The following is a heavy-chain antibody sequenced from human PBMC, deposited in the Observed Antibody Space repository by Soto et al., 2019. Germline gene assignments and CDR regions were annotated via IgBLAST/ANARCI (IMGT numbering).Heavy chain of an antibody. J-gene: IGHJ4*02. V-gene: IGHV4-31*03. CDR1: GGSISSGGYY. D-gene: IGHD5-12*01. Sequence: SETLSLTCTVSGGSISSGGYYWSWIRQHPGKGLEWIGYIYYSGSTYYNPSLKSRVTISVDTSKNQFSLKLSSVTAADTAVYYCARARDGYNAPFDYWSQGTLVTVSS. CDR3: ARARDGYNAPFDY. CDR2: IYYSGST.